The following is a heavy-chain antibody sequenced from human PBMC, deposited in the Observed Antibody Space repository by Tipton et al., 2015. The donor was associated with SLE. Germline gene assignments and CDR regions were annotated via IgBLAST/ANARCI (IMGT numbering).Heavy chain of an antibody. CDR1: GFTFSSYG. D-gene: IGHD6-13*01. CDR2: IKHDGSEI. CDR3: ARSWYLDY. J-gene: IGHJ4*02. V-gene: IGHV3-7*01. Sequence: SLRLSCAGSGFTFSSYGMHWVRQAPGKGLEWVANIKHDGSEIYYVDSVKGRFTISRDNAKNSLSLQMNSLRAEDTAVYYCARSWYLDYWGQGTLVTVSS.